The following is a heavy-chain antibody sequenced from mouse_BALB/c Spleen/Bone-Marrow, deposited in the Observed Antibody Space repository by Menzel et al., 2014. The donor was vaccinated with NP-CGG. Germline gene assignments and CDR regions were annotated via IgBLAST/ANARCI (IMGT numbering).Heavy chain of an antibody. V-gene: IGHV3-2*02. CDR1: GYSITSDYA. J-gene: IGHJ2*01. CDR3: ARYDYDVGYFDY. D-gene: IGHD2-4*01. CDR2: ISYSGST. Sequence: EVQLQQSGPGLVKPSQSLSLICTVTGYSITSDYAWNWIRQFPGNKLEWMGYISYSGSTSYNPPLKSRISITRDTSKNQFFLQLNSVTTEDTATYYCARYDYDVGYFDYWGQGTTLTVSS.